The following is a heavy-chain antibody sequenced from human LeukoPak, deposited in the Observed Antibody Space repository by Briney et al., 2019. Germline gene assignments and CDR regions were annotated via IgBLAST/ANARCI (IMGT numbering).Heavy chain of an antibody. Sequence: PSETLSLTCSVSGVSISSYYWSWVRQPPGKGLEWIGHIYYSGTIKYKPSLKSRVPISVDVPNNQFSLNLRSVTPADTALYYCARVRDGYYPEMDYWAQGTLVTVSS. CDR2: IYYSGTI. CDR3: ARVRDGYYPEMDY. CDR1: GVSISSYY. D-gene: IGHD5-24*01. V-gene: IGHV4-59*01. J-gene: IGHJ4*02.